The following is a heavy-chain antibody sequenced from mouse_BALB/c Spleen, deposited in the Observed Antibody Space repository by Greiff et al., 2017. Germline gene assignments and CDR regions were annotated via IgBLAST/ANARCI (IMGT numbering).Heavy chain of an antibody. CDR3: ASTTATSYAMDY. Sequence: VQLQQSGAELVKPGASVKLSCTASGFNIKDTYMHWVKQRPEQGLEWIGRIDPANGNTKYDPKFQGKATITADTSSNTAYLQLSSLTSEDTAVYYCASTTATSYAMDYWGQGTSVTVSS. J-gene: IGHJ4*01. CDR2: IDPANGNT. V-gene: IGHV14-3*02. D-gene: IGHD1-2*01. CDR1: GFNIKDTY.